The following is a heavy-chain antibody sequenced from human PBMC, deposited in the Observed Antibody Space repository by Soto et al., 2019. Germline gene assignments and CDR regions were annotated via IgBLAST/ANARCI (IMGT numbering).Heavy chain of an antibody. CDR2: ISSSSSTI. CDR3: AREIQLWTRPHYFDY. V-gene: IGHV3-48*02. J-gene: IGHJ4*02. Sequence: EVQLVESGGGLVQPGGSPRLSCAASGFTFSSYSMNWVRQAPGKGLEWVSYISSSSSTIYYADSVKGRFTISRDNAKNSLYLQMNSLRDEDTAVYYCAREIQLWTRPHYFDYWGQGTLVTVSS. D-gene: IGHD5-18*01. CDR1: GFTFSSYS.